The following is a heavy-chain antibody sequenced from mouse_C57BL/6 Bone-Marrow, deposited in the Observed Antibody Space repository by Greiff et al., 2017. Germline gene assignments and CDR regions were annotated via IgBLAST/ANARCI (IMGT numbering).Heavy chain of an antibody. CDR2: IYPGDGDT. J-gene: IGHJ2*01. Sequence: QVQLQQSGPELVKPGASVKISCKASGYAFSSSWMNWVKQRPGKGLEWIGRIYPGDGDTNYNGKFKGKATLTADKSSSTAYMQLSSLTSENSAVYFCARWAVDYFDSWGHGTTPPASS. V-gene: IGHV1-82*01. CDR3: ARWAVDYFDS. CDR1: GYAFSSSW.